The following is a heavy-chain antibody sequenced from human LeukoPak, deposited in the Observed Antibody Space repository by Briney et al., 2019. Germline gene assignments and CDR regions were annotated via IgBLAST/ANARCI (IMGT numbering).Heavy chain of an antibody. CDR1: GFTFSDYY. D-gene: IGHD3-10*01. V-gene: IGHV3-11*03. CDR3: ARLNDSGSNYCDY. CDR2: ISSSSSNT. J-gene: IGHJ4*02. Sequence: GGSLRLSCAASGFTFSDYYMCWIRQAPGKGLEWVSYISSSSSNTYYADSVKGRFTISRDNAKNSLYLQMNSLRADDTAVYYCARLNDSGSNYCDYWGQGTLASVSP.